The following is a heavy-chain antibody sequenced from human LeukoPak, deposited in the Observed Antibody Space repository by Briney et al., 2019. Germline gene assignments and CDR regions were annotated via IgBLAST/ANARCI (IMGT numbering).Heavy chain of an antibody. Sequence: GGSLRLSCTVSGFTLSNNYMSCVREAPGKGLQWASVIFTGGSTYYSDSVRGRFTVSRDNSKNTLYLQMSGLRAEDTALYYCARAYIMGATRWFDPWGQGTLVTVAS. V-gene: IGHV3-53*01. D-gene: IGHD1-26*01. CDR3: ARAYIMGATRWFDP. CDR1: GFTLSNNY. CDR2: IFTGGST. J-gene: IGHJ5*02.